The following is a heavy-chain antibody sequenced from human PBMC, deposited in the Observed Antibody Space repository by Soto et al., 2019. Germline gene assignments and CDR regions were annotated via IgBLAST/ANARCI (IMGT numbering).Heavy chain of an antibody. CDR2: IYYSGST. J-gene: IGHJ3*02. CDR3: ARVWGGAFDI. Sequence: SEALSLPCTVSGVSISRYYWSWIRQPPGKGLEWIGYIYYSGSTNYNPSLKSRVTISVDTSKDQFSLKLSSVTAADTAVYYCARVWGGAFDIWGQGTMVT. V-gene: IGHV4-59*01. D-gene: IGHD3-10*01. CDR1: GVSISRYY.